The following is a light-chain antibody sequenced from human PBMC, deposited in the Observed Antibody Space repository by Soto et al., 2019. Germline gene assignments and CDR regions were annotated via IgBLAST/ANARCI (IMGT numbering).Light chain of an antibody. CDR1: SSDVGGYPY. CDR3: TSSTSDSLDV. V-gene: IGLV2-14*01. CDR2: NVS. J-gene: IGLJ1*01. Sequence: QSALTQPASVSGSPGQSITISCTGTSSDVGGYPYVSWYQQYPGKVPKLLIYNVSNRPSGVSNRFSGSKSGNTASLTISGLQAEDEADYFCTSSTSDSLDVFGTGTKLTVL.